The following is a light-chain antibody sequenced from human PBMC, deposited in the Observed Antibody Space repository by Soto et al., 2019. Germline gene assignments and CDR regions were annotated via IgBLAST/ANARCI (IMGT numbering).Light chain of an antibody. J-gene: IGKJ5*01. CDR3: QQRSNWIT. CDR2: GAS. Sequence: EIVMTQSPATLSVSPGETASLSCRASQSAGNFLAWYQQKPGQAPRLLISGASNRATGTPDRFRGSGSGTDFTLTISSLEPEDFAVYYCQQRSNWITFGQGTRLEIK. V-gene: IGKV3-11*01. CDR1: QSAGNF.